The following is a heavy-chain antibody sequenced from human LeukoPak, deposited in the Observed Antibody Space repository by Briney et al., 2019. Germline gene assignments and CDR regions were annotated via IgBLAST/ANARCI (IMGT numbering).Heavy chain of an antibody. Sequence: GASVKVSCKASGYTFTSYYMHWVRQAPGQGLEWMGIINPSGGSTSYAQKFQGRVTMTRDTSTSTVYMELSSLRSEDTAVYYCARVVRGRNCSGGSCYGRALDYWGQGTLVTVSS. CDR3: ARVVRGRNCSGGSCYGRALDY. D-gene: IGHD2-15*01. CDR2: INPSGGST. CDR1: GYTFTSYY. J-gene: IGHJ4*02. V-gene: IGHV1-46*01.